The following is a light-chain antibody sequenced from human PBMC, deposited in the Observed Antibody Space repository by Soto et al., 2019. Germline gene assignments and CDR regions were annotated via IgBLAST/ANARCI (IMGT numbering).Light chain of an antibody. J-gene: IGLJ1*01. V-gene: IGLV2-23*01. CDR3: CSFASGSTYV. CDR1: SSDVGSYNL. CDR2: EAN. Sequence: QSALTQPACVSGSPGQSITISCTGTSSDVGSYNLVSWYQQHPGKAPKLMISEANKRPSGVSNRFSASKSGNTASLTISGLQAEDEADYFCCSFASGSTYVFGTGTKVTVL.